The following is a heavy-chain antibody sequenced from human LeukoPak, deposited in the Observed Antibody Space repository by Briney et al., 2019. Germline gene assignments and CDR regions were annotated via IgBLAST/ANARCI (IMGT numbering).Heavy chain of an antibody. CDR3: AIRAYCGGDCYLEYFQH. V-gene: IGHV1-69*06. CDR1: GGTFSSYA. D-gene: IGHD2-21*02. CDR2: ITPIFGTA. Sequence: SVKVSCKASGGTFSSYAISWVRQAPGQGLEWMGGITPIFGTANYAQKFQGRVTITADKSTSTAYMELSSLRSEDTAVYYCAIRAYCGGDCYLEYFQHWGQGTLVTVSS. J-gene: IGHJ1*01.